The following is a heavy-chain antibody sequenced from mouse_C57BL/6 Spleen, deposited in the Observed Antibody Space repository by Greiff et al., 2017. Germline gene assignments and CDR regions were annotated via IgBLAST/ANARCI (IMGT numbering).Heavy chain of an antibody. V-gene: IGHV3-6*01. CDR2: ISYDGSN. J-gene: IGHJ4*01. CDR1: GYSITSGYY. CDR3: ARGGYDYDDGDYYAMDY. D-gene: IGHD2-4*01. Sequence: EVQLQQSGPGLVKPSQSLSLTCSVTGYSITSGYYWNWIRQFPGNKLEWMGYISYDGSNNYNPSLKNRISITRDTSKNQFFLKLNSVTTEDTATYYCARGGYDYDDGDYYAMDYWGQGTSVTVSS.